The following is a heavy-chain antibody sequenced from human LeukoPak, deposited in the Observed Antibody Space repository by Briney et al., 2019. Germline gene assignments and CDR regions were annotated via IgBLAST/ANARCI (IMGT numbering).Heavy chain of an antibody. CDR2: MNPKTGNT. CDR3: ARGPGQQLVPSDY. V-gene: IGHV1-8*01. Sequence: ASVKVSCEASGYTFTSYDINWVRQATGQGLEWMGWMNPKTGNTGYAQKFQARVTMTRNTSISTAYMELSSLRSEDTAVYYCARGPGQQLVPSDYWGQGTLVTVS. CDR1: GYTFTSYD. J-gene: IGHJ4*02. D-gene: IGHD6-13*01.